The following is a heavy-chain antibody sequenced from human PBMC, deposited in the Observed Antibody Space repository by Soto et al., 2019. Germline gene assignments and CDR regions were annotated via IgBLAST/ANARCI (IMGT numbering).Heavy chain of an antibody. CDR1: GSTFSSYA. V-gene: IGHV1-69*13. CDR3: ARSYDSSGYLAWFDP. J-gene: IGHJ5*02. D-gene: IGHD3-22*01. CDR2: IIPIFGTA. Sequence: SVPVSCKDSGSTFSSYAISWVRQEPGQGLEWMGGIIPIFGTANYAQKFQGRVTITADESTSTAYMELSSLRSEDTAVYYCARSYDSSGYLAWFDPWGQGTLVSVSA.